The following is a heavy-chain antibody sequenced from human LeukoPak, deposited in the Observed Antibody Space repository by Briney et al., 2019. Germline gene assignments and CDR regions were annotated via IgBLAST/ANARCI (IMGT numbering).Heavy chain of an antibody. Sequence: TGGSLRLSCAASGFTFSSYGMHWVRQAPGEGLEWVAVISYDGSNKYYADSVKGRFTISRDNSKNTLCLQMNSLRAEDTAVYYCAKGGYSSGWTFDYWGQGTLVTVSS. CDR3: AKGGYSSGWTFDY. V-gene: IGHV3-30*18. CDR2: ISYDGSNK. CDR1: GFTFSSYG. D-gene: IGHD6-19*01. J-gene: IGHJ4*02.